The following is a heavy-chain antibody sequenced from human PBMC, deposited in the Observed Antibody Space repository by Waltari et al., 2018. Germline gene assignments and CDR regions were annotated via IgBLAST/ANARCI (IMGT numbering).Heavy chain of an antibody. D-gene: IGHD6-6*01. Sequence: EVQLLESGGGSVQPGGSLRLSCAASGFTFSSYAMSWVRQAPGKGLEWVSAISGSGGSTYYADSVKGRFTSSRDNSKNTMYLQMNSLRAEDTAVYYCASKSSRSSPSADYWGQGTLVTVSS. CDR2: ISGSGGST. CDR1: GFTFSSYA. CDR3: ASKSSRSSPSADY. V-gene: IGHV3-23*01. J-gene: IGHJ4*02.